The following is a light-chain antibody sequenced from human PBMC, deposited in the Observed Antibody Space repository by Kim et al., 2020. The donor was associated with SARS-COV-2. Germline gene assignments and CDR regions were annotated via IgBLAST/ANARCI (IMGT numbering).Light chain of an antibody. J-gene: IGLJ3*02. Sequence: SYELTQPPSVSVAPGKTARITCGGNNIGSNSVHWYQQKPGQAPVLVIYYDSDRPSGIPERFSGSNSGNTATLTISRVEAGDEADYYCQVWDSSSDRVFGGGTKLTVL. V-gene: IGLV3-21*04. CDR1: NIGSNS. CDR3: QVWDSSSDRV. CDR2: YDS.